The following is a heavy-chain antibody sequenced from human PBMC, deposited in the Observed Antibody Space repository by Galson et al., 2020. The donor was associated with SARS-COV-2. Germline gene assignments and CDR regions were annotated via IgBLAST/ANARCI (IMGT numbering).Heavy chain of an antibody. CDR2: INAGNGNT. J-gene: IGHJ6*02. V-gene: IGHV1-3*01. Sequence: ASVKVSCKASGYTFTSYAMHWVRQAPGQRLEWMGWINAGNGNTKYSQKFQGRVTMTRDTSTSTVYMELSSLRSEDTAVYYCARDPTVTTHLGDYLYYYYGMDVWGQGTTVTVSS. CDR3: ARDPTVTTHLGDYLYYYYGMDV. D-gene: IGHD4-4*01. CDR1: GYTFTSYA.